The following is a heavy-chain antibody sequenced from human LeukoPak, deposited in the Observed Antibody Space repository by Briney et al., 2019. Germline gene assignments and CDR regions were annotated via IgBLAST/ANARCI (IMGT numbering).Heavy chain of an antibody. CDR3: AREILGGFNPGAY. J-gene: IGHJ4*02. CDR2: PCYSGNS. CDR1: GGPIRISSYC. V-gene: IGHV4-39*02. D-gene: IGHD1-14*01. Sequence: SETLSLTCIVSGGPIRISSYCWDWIRQPPGKGLEWIGSPCYSGNSYYNLSLKSRVTISVDTSENQCSLNLRSVTAADTAVYYCAREILGGFNPGAYWGQGTLVTVSS.